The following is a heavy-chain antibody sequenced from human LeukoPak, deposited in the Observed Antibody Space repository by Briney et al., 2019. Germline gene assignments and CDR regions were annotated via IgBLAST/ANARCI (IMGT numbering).Heavy chain of an antibody. CDR2: IYHSGSP. V-gene: IGHV4-38-2*02. J-gene: IGHJ4*02. D-gene: IGHD3-16*01. Sequence: SETLSLTCAVSGYSISSGYYWGWFRQPPGKGLEWIGSIYHSGSPYSNPSLKVRVPIPVETSKTQFSLKLSSVTAADTAVYYCARDAGAGLDGGGSVDYWGQGTLVTVSS. CDR3: ARDAGAGLDGGGSVDY. CDR1: GYSISSGYY.